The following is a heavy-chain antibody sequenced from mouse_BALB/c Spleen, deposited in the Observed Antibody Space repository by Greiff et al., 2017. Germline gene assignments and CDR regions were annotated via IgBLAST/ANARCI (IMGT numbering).Heavy chain of an antibody. D-gene: IGHD1-2*01. J-gene: IGHJ1*01. Sequence: VKLMESGAELMKPGASVKISCKATGYTFSSYWIEWVKQRPGHGLEWIGEILPGSGSTNYNEKFKGKATFTADTSSNTAYMQLSSLTSEDSAVYYCARGVLRLRGYFDVWGAGTTVTVSS. CDR2: ILPGSGST. V-gene: IGHV1-9*01. CDR3: ARGVLRLRGYFDV. CDR1: GYTFSSYW.